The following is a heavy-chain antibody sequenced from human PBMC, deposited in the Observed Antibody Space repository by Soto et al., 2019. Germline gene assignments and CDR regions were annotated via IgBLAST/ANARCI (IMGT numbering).Heavy chain of an antibody. Sequence: TLSLTCTVSGGSINYYYWSWTRQPPGKGLEWIAYGLRPDYTGYNPSLRNRVTISSDTSKNQFSLRLISVTAADTAVYYCVAGPDRAKSAYWGQGTLVTVSS. J-gene: IGHJ4*01. CDR2: GLRPDYT. CDR1: GGSINYYY. CDR3: VAGPDRAKSAY. V-gene: IGHV4-59*01.